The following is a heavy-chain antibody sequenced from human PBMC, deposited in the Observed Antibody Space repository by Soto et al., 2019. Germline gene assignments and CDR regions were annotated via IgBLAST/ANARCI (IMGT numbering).Heavy chain of an antibody. D-gene: IGHD2-21*02. V-gene: IGHV3-7*03. CDR3: ARVRCSGGDCFYDY. CDR2: INQGGSGE. CDR1: GFTLGSYW. J-gene: IGHJ4*02. Sequence: EVPLVEFGGGLSQPGGSLRLSVGASGFTLGSYWMSWVGKAQGKGLEWVAKINQGGSGEYYLDSVRGRFTISRDNAKNSLYLQMNSLRVDDTAMYFCARVRCSGGDCFYDYWGQGTLVTVSS.